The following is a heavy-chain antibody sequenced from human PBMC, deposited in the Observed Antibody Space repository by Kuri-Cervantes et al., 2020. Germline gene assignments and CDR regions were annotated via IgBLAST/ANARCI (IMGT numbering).Heavy chain of an antibody. D-gene: IGHD1-26*01. CDR3: ARVDSGSYSGQFDY. V-gene: IGHV3-7*05. CDR2: IKQDGSEK. J-gene: IGHJ4*02. Sequence: CAASGFTFSSYWMTWVRQAPGKGLEWVANIKQDGSEKYYVDSVKGRFTISRDNAKNSLYLETNSLRAEDTAIYYCARVDSGSYSGQFDYWGQGTLVTVSS. CDR1: GFTFSSYW.